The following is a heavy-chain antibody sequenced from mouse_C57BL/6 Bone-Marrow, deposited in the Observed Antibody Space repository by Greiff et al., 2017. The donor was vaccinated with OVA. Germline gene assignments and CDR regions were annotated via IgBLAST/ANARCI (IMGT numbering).Heavy chain of an antibody. D-gene: IGHD1-1*01. J-gene: IGHJ4*01. CDR1: GYTFTDYE. Sequence: VKLQQSGAELVRPGASVTLSCKASGYTFTDYEMHWVKQTPVHGLEWIGSIDPETGGTAYNQKFKGKAILTADTSSSTAYMELRRLTSEDSAVYYWTRGGGDYYGCYAMDYWGQGTSVTVSS. CDR3: TRGGGDYYGCYAMDY. V-gene: IGHV1-15*01. CDR2: IDPETGGT.